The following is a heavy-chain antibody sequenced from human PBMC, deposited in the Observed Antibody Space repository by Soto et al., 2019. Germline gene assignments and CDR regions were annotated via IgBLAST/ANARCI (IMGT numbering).Heavy chain of an antibody. CDR1: GGSISNYY. Sequence: QVQLQESGPGLVKPSETLSLTCTVSGGSISNYYWSWIRQPPGKGLEWIGCIFYSGSTNYSPSLRSRVTISVDTSKNQFSLELSSVTAEDTAVYYCARDGKFSGSATHCFDPWGQGTLVTVSS. J-gene: IGHJ5*02. CDR3: ARDGKFSGSATHCFDP. CDR2: IFYSGST. V-gene: IGHV4-59*01. D-gene: IGHD1-26*01.